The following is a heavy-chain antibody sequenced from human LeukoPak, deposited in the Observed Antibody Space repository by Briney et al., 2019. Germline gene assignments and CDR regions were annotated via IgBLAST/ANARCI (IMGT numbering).Heavy chain of an antibody. CDR2: IYYSGST. CDR1: GGSISSGGYY. V-gene: IGHV4-31*03. D-gene: IGHD2-2*02. Sequence: SETLSLTCTVSGGSISSGGYYWSWIRQHPGKGLEWIGYIYYSGSTYYNPSLKSRATISVDTSKNQFSLKLSSVTAADTAVYYCARADIVVVPAAIRHWGQGTLVTVSS. CDR3: ARADIVVVPAAIRH. J-gene: IGHJ4*02.